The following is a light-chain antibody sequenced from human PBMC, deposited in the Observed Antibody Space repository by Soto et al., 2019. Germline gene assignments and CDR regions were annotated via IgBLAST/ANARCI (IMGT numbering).Light chain of an antibody. J-gene: IGKJ4*01. V-gene: IGKV1-5*01. CDR1: QSISDW. Sequence: DIQMTQSPSTLSASVGDRVTITCRASQSISDWLAWFQQKPGKAPKVLIYDASTLESGVPSRFSGSGSGTEFTLTISSLQPEDSAVYYCQRYDNWPLTFGGGTKVEIK. CDR3: QRYDNWPLT. CDR2: DAS.